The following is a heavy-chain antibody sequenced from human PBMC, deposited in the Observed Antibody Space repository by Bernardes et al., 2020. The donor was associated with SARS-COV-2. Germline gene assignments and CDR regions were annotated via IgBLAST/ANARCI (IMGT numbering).Heavy chain of an antibody. J-gene: IGHJ4*02. CDR2: MNPNSGNT. CDR1: GYTFTSYD. Sequence: ASVKDSCKASGYTFTSYDINWVRQATGQGLEWMGWMNPNSGNTGYAQKFQGRVTMTRNTSISTAYMELSSLRSEDTAVYYCARVGGDLWFGELPYDYWGQGTLVTVSS. CDR3: ARVGGDLWFGELPYDY. V-gene: IGHV1-8*01. D-gene: IGHD3-10*01.